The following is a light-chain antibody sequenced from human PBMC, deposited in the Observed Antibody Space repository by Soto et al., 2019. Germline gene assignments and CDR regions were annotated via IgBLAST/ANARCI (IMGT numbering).Light chain of an antibody. CDR2: EVS. Sequence: ILMTQTPLSLSIIPGQTASISCKSSQSLLHSDGKTYLYWYVQNAGQAPPPLIYEVSNRFSGVPERFSGSGSRTDFTLKISSVEPEDVGIYYCMQAIDIPWTFGQGTKVEIK. V-gene: IGKV2-29*03. CDR3: MQAIDIPWT. CDR1: QSLLHSDGKTY. J-gene: IGKJ1*01.